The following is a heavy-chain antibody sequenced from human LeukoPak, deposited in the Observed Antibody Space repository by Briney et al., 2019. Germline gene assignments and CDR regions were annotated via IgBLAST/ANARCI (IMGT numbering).Heavy chain of an antibody. CDR1: GGTFSSYA. CDR3: ARSDMVRGVPFTIDY. V-gene: IGHV1-69*13. J-gene: IGHJ4*02. D-gene: IGHD3-10*01. Sequence: SVKVSCKASGGTFSSYAISWVRQAPGQGLEWMGGIIPIFGTANYAQKFQGRVTITADESTSTAYMELSSLRSGDTAVYYCARSDMVRGVPFTIDYWGQGTLVTVSS. CDR2: IIPIFGTA.